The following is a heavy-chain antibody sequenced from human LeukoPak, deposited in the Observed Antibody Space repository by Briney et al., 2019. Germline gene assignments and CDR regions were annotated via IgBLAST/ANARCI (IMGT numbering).Heavy chain of an antibody. Sequence: SETLSLTCTVSGVYISSSSYYWGWIRQPPGENLEWIGSIYYSGSTYYNPSLKSRVTISVDTSKNQFSLKLSSVTAADTAVYYCARLGYCTNAVCYNWFDRWGQGSLVTVSS. V-gene: IGHV4-39*01. CDR2: IYYSGST. CDR1: GVYISSSSYY. J-gene: IGHJ5*02. CDR3: ARLGYCTNAVCYNWFDR. D-gene: IGHD2-8*01.